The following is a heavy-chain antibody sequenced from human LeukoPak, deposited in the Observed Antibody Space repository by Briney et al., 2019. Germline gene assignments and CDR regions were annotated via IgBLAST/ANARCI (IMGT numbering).Heavy chain of an antibody. CDR1: GFTFSNAW. V-gene: IGHV3-15*01. Sequence: GGSLRLSCAASGFTFSNAWMSWVRQAPGKGLEGVGRIKSKTDGGTTDYDARVKGRFTISRDDSKNTLYLKMNSLKTEDTAVYYCTTGTTDIVVVPAAPSAFDIWGQGTMVTVSS. J-gene: IGHJ3*02. D-gene: IGHD2-2*01. CDR3: TTGTTDIVVVPAAPSAFDI. CDR2: IKSKTDGGTT.